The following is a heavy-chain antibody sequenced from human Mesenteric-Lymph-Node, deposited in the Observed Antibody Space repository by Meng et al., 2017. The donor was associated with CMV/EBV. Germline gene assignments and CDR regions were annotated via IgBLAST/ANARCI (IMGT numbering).Heavy chain of an antibody. D-gene: IGHD2-2*01. J-gene: IGHJ4*02. CDR3: ARDGCSSTSCYDY. V-gene: IGHV3-23*01. CDR1: EFTFSNYA. Sequence: GGSLRLSCAASEFTFSNYAMSWVRQAPGRGLEWVSVISGSGGATYYVDSVKGRFSISRDKSKNTLYLQMSSLRAEDTAVYYCARDGCSSTSCYDYWGQGTLVTVSS. CDR2: ISGSGGAT.